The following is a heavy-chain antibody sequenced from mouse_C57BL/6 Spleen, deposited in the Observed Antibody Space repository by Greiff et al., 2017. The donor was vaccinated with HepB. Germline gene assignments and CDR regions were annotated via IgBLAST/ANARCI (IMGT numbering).Heavy chain of an antibody. CDR1: GFNIKDDY. J-gene: IGHJ1*03. V-gene: IGHV14-4*01. CDR2: IDPENGDT. D-gene: IGHD1-1*01. Sequence: EVQLQQSGAKLVRPGASVKLSCTASGFNIKDDYMHWVKQRPEQGLEWIGWIDPENGDTEYASKFQGKATITADTSSNTAYRQLSSLTSEDAAVYYWTTSDYGRTGYFDVWGTGTTVTVSS. CDR3: TTSDYGRTGYFDV.